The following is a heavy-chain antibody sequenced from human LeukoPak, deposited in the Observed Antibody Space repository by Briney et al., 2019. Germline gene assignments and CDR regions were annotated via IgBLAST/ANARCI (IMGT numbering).Heavy chain of an antibody. V-gene: IGHV1-69*01. J-gene: IGHJ4*02. CDR1: GGTFSSYA. D-gene: IGHD1-26*01. CDR2: IIPIFGTA. Sequence: SVKVSCKASGGTFSSYAISWVRQAPGQGLEWMGGIIPIFGTANYAQKFQGRVTITADESTSTAYMELSSLRSEDTAVYYCARALGRPRYLYSGSYTYYFDYWGQGTLVTVSS. CDR3: ARALGRPRYLYSGSYTYYFDY.